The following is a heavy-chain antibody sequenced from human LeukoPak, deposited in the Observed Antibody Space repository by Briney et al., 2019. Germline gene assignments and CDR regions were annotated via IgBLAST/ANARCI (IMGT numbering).Heavy chain of an antibody. CDR2: IYTSGNT. D-gene: IGHD2-15*01. Sequence: SETLSLTCTVSGGSFSSFYWRWIRQPAGKGLEWIGRIYTSGNTNYNPSLKSRVTMSVDTSKNQFSLKLSSVTAADTAVYYCARIGAYCSGANCYRPFDYWGQGTLVTVSS. CDR3: ARIGAYCSGANCYRPFDY. V-gene: IGHV4-4*07. CDR1: GGSFSSFY. J-gene: IGHJ4*02.